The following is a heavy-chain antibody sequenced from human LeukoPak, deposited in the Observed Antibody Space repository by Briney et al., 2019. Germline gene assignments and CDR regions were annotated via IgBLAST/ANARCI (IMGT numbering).Heavy chain of an antibody. CDR3: AKQSYARSLGE. CDR1: GFPFSDFS. J-gene: IGHJ4*02. CDR2: TNSGGSST. D-gene: IGHD2-8*01. Sequence: GGSLRLSCATSGFPFSDFSMSWVRQAPGRGLEWISTTNSGGSSTDYAESVKGRFTISRDNSKNTLYLQMSSLRVEDTAMYYCAKQSYARSLGEGGPGTLVTVSS. V-gene: IGHV3-23*01.